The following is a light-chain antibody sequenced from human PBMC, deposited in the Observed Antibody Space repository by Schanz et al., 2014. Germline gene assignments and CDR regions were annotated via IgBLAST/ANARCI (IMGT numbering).Light chain of an antibody. CDR1: SSNIGSNS. CDR2: SNN. CDR3: AAWDDSLNGYV. Sequence: QSVLTQPPSASGPPGQRVTISCSGSSSNIGSNSVYWYHQLPGTAPKLLIYSNNQRPSGVPDRFSGSKSGTSASLAISGLQSEDEADYYCAAWDDSLNGYVFGTRTKLTVL. J-gene: IGLJ1*01. V-gene: IGLV1-44*01.